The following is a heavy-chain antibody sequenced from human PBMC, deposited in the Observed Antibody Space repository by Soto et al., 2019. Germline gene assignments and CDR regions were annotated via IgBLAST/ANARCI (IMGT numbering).Heavy chain of an antibody. CDR1: GFSLTNTRMG. CDR3: ALSLEWPYYFDF. J-gene: IGHJ4*02. D-gene: IGHD3-3*01. V-gene: IGHV2-26*01. CDR2: IFSSGEQ. Sequence: QVTLKESGPVLVKPTESLTLTCTVSGFSLTNTRMGVSWIRQPPGKALEWLAHIFSSGEQLYSSSLRNRLTISKDTSGSQVVLTMTNLHPVDAGTYFCALSLEWPYYFDFWGQGALVTVSS.